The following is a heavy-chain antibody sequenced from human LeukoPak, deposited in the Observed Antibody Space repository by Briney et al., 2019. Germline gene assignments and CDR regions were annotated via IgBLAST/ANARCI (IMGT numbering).Heavy chain of an antibody. J-gene: IGHJ3*02. Sequence: GGSLRLSCAASGFSFSSYSMNWVRQAPGKGLEWVSYISVSGSTIYYVDSVKGRFTISRDNAKNSLYLQMNSLRAEDTATYYCARLRTTSHDAFDIWGQGTMVTVSS. V-gene: IGHV3-48*01. CDR2: ISVSGSTI. D-gene: IGHD2-2*01. CDR3: ARLRTTSHDAFDI. CDR1: GFSFSSYS.